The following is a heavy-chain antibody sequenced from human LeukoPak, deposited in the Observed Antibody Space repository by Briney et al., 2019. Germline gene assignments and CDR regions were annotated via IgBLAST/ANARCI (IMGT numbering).Heavy chain of an antibody. CDR3: ARDPGYAVYYFDY. CDR2: ISGNGGST. V-gene: IGHV3-23*01. D-gene: IGHD1-1*01. CDR1: GFTFSSYA. J-gene: IGHJ4*02. Sequence: SGGSLRLSCAASGFTFSSYAMNWVRQAPGKGLEWVSTISGNGGSTYYADSVRGRFTISRDNSKSTLYLQMNSLRAEDTAVYYCARDPGYAVYYFDYWGQGTLVTVSS.